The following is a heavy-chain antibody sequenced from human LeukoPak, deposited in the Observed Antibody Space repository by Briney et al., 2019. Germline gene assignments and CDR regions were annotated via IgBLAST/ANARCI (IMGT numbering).Heavy chain of an antibody. V-gene: IGHV3-23*01. D-gene: IGHD3-22*01. CDR1: GFTYSRYA. J-gene: IGHJ4*02. CDR3: AKDPYYYGSSGYYYVDY. CDR2: ISGSGGST. Sequence: GGSLRLSCAASGFTYSRYAMSWVRQAPGKGLEWVSVISGSGGSTYYADSVKGRFTISRDNSKNTLDLQMNSLRAEDTAVYYCAKDPYYYGSSGYYYVDYWGQGTLVTVSS.